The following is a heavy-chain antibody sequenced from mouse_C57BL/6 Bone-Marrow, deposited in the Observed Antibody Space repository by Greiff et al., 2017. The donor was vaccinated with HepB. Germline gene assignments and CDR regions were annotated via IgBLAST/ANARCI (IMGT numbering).Heavy chain of an antibody. CDR3: VRRLLYYCDY. Sequence: QVQLQQPGAELVRPGSSVKLSCKASGYTFTSYWMVWVKQRPGQGLEWIGNIYPSDSETHYNQKFKDKATLTVDKSSSTAYMQLSSLTSEDSAVYYCVRRLLYYCDYWGQGTTLTVSS. J-gene: IGHJ2*01. V-gene: IGHV1-61*01. CDR2: IYPSDSET. CDR1: GYTFTSYW.